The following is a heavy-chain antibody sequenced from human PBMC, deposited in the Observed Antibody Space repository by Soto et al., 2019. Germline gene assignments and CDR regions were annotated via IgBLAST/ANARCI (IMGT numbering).Heavy chain of an antibody. J-gene: IGHJ4*02. CDR3: AKSPRPDPTELRLDYFDY. V-gene: IGHV3-23*01. D-gene: IGHD1-7*01. CDR2: ISGSGGST. CDR1: GFTFSSYA. Sequence: GGSLRLSCAASGFTFSSYAMSWVRQAPGKGLEWVSAISGSGGSTYYADSVKGRFTISRDNSKNTLYLQMNSLRAEDTAVYYCAKSPRPDPTELRLDYFDYWGQGTLVTVSS.